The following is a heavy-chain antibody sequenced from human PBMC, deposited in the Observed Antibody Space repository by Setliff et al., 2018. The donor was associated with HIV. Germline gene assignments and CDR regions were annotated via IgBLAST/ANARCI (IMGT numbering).Heavy chain of an antibody. J-gene: IGHJ4*02. CDR2: IKSKTDGGTT. V-gene: IGHV3-15*01. CDR1: GFTFSTAW. D-gene: IGHD3-3*01. Sequence: GGSLRLSCAASGFTFSTAWMNWVRQAPGKGLEWVGHIKSKTDGGTTDYAAPVKGRFTISRDDSKNTLYLQMNSLKTEDTAVYYCTRDPTYYDFWSGLIDYWGQGTLVTVSS. CDR3: TRDPTYYDFWSGLIDY.